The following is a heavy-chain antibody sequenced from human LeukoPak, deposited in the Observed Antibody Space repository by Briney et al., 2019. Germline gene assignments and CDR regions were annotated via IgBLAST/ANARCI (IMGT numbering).Heavy chain of an antibody. V-gene: IGHV4-59*08. D-gene: IGHD5-24*01. CDR1: GGSISSYD. CDR3: ARPTSPRDDLWFGP. Sequence: SETLSLTCTVSGGSISSYDWSWIRQPPGKGLEWIGYIYYSGSTKYNPSLKSRVTISVDTSKNQFSLKLRFVTAADTAVYYCARPTSPRDDLWFGPWGQGTLVTVSS. J-gene: IGHJ5*02. CDR2: IYYSGST.